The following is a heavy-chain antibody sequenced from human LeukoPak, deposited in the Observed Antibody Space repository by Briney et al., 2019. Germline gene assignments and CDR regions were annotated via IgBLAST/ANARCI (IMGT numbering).Heavy chain of an antibody. Sequence: KPSETLSLTCAVYGGSFSGYYWSWIRQPLGKGLEWIGEINHSGSTNYNPSLKSRVTISVDTSKNQFSLKLSSVTAADTAVYYCARLGQQLVRGWFDPWGQGTLVTVSS. V-gene: IGHV4-34*01. CDR1: GGSFSGYY. J-gene: IGHJ5*02. D-gene: IGHD6-13*01. CDR2: INHSGST. CDR3: ARLGQQLVRGWFDP.